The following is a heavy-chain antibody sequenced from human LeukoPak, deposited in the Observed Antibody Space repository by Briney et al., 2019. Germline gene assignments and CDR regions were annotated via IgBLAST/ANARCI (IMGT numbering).Heavy chain of an antibody. J-gene: IGHJ5*02. D-gene: IGHD3-3*01. CDR3: ARGLFGVVIIGYNWFDP. Sequence: SGTLSLTCAVYGGSFSGYYWSWIRQPPGKGLEWIGEINHSGSTNYNPSLKSRVTISVDTSKNQFSLKLSSVTAADTAVYYCARGLFGVVIIGYNWFDPWGQGTLVTVSS. CDR1: GGSFSGYY. V-gene: IGHV4-34*01. CDR2: INHSGST.